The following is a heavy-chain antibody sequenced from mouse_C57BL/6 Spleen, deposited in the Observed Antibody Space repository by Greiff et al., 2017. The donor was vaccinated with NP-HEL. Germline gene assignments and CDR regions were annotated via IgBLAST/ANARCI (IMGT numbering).Heavy chain of an antibody. J-gene: IGHJ4*01. CDR2: IHPNSGST. CDR3: ARLMDYAMDY. CDR1: GYTFTSYW. Sequence: QVQLKQPGAELVKPGASVKLSCKASGYTFTSYWMHWVKQRPGPGLEWIGMIHPNSGSTNYNEKFKSKATLTVDKSSSTAYMQLSSLTSEDSAVYYCARLMDYAMDYWGQGTSVTVSS. V-gene: IGHV1-64*01.